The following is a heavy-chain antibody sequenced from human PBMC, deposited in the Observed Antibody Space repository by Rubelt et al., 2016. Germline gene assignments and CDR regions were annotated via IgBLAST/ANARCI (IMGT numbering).Heavy chain of an antibody. J-gene: IGHJ2*01. CDR3: ARSIGGNSRGYFDL. CDR2: ISSSSGYI. V-gene: IGHV3-21*01. D-gene: IGHD4-23*01. CDR1: GFTFSSYS. Sequence: EVQLVESGGGLVKPGGSLRLSCAASGFTFSSYSMNWVRQAPGKGLEWVSSISSSSGYIYFADSVKGRFTISRDNSKNTLYLQMNSLRAEDTAVYYCARSIGGNSRGYFDLWGRGTLVTVSS.